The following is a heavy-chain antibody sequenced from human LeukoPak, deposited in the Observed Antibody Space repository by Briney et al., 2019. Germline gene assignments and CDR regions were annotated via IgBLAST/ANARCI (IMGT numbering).Heavy chain of an antibody. D-gene: IGHD1-26*01. CDR1: GFTFRRDW. Sequence: QPGGSLRLACAASGFTFRRDWMHWVRQAPGKGLVWLSRVDSDGSSTAYADSVKGRLTISRDNAKNPVYLQMNSLRAEDTAVYYCARGGPSGSYFDYWGQGTLVTVSS. CDR2: VDSDGSST. CDR3: ARGGPSGSYFDY. J-gene: IGHJ4*02. V-gene: IGHV3-74*01.